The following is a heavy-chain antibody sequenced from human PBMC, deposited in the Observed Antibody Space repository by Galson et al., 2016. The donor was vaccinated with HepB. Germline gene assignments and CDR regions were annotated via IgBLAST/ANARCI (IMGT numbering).Heavy chain of an antibody. CDR2: IWYDGSNK. V-gene: IGHV3-33*01. CDR1: GLTFSSYG. Sequence: SLRLSCAASGLTFSSYGMHWVRQAPGKGLEWVAVIWYDGSNKYYADSVKGRFTISRDNSKNTLYLQMNSLRAEDTAVYYCARDGYDIFTGYYPGYYFDYWGQGTLVTVSS. J-gene: IGHJ4*02. D-gene: IGHD3-9*01. CDR3: ARDGYDIFTGYYPGYYFDY.